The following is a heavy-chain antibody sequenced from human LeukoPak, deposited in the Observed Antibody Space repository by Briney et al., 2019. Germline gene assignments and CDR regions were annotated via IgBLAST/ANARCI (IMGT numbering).Heavy chain of an antibody. CDR2: ISYDGSNK. CDR3: AKDSGSYYFDY. CDR1: GFTFSSHG. D-gene: IGHD1-26*01. Sequence: PGGSLRLSCAASGFTFSSHGMHWVRQAPGKGLEWVAVISYDGSNKYYADPVKGRFTISRDNSKNTLYLQMNSLRAEDTAVYYCAKDSGSYYFDYWGQGTLVTVSS. V-gene: IGHV3-30*18. J-gene: IGHJ4*02.